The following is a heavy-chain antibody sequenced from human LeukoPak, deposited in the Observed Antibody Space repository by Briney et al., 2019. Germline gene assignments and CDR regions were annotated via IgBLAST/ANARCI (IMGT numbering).Heavy chain of an antibody. CDR3: VRFGWFGELLSPDY. J-gene: IGHJ4*02. D-gene: IGHD3-10*01. V-gene: IGHV3-23*01. Sequence: GGSLRLSRAASVFTFSSYVMSWVRQAPGKGLEWVSAISDTGGSTYYADSLKGRFTISRDNSKNTLYLQINSLRGEDRAVYYCVRFGWFGELLSPDYWAQGPLVTVSS. CDR1: VFTFSSYV. CDR2: ISDTGGST.